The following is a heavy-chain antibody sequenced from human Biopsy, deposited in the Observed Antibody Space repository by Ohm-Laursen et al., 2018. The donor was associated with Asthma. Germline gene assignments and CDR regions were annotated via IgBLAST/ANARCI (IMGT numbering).Heavy chain of an antibody. V-gene: IGHV4-39*02. Sequence: GTLSLTCIVSGGAMSTSGSYWGWIRQSPGKGLEWIGGIYYSGRTYYNPSLESRVTISADTSKNHFSLKVTSVTAADTAVYYCARAVSSSSYWYFDLWGRGDLVTVSS. CDR2: IYYSGRT. CDR1: GGAMSTSGSY. D-gene: IGHD6-6*01. J-gene: IGHJ2*01. CDR3: ARAVSSSSYWYFDL.